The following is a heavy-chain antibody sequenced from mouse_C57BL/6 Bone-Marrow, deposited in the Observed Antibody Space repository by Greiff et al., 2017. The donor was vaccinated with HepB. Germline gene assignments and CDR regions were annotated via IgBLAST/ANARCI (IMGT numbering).Heavy chain of an antibody. CDR1: GFSLTSYG. D-gene: IGHD2-4*01. V-gene: IGHV2-3*01. J-gene: IGHJ4*01. CDR3: AKGTIYYDYDRRYYYAMDY. CDR2: IWGDGST. Sequence: VQLQQSGPGLVAPSQSLSITCTVSGFSLTSYGVSWVRQPPGKGLEWLGVIWGDGSTNYHSALISRLSISKDNSKSQVFLKLNSLQTDDTATYYCAKGTIYYDYDRRYYYAMDYWGQGTSVTVSS.